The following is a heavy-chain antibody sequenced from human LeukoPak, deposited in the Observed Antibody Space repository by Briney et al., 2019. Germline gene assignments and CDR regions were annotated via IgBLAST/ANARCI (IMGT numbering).Heavy chain of an antibody. D-gene: IGHD2-8*01. CDR1: GYTFTSYG. Sequence: GASVKVSCKASGYTFTSYGISWVRQAPGQGLEWMGWISAYNGNTNYAQKLQGRVTMTTDTSTSTAYMELRSLRSNDTAVYYCARVGYCTNGVCYDAFDIWGQGTMVTVFS. CDR2: ISAYNGNT. CDR3: ARVGYCTNGVCYDAFDI. V-gene: IGHV1-18*01. J-gene: IGHJ3*02.